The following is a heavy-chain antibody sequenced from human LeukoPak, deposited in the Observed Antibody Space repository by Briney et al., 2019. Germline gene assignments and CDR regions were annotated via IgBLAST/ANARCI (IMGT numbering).Heavy chain of an antibody. CDR3: ARAPYSSSWYPLFDY. CDR2: IYYSGST. D-gene: IGHD6-13*01. CDR1: GGSISSYY. V-gene: IGHV4-59*01. Sequence: SETLSLTCTVSGGSISSYYWSWIRQPPGKGLEWIGYIYYSGSTNYNPSLKSRVTISVDTSKNQFSLKLSSVTAADTAVYYCARAPYSSSWYPLFDYWGQGTLVTVSS. J-gene: IGHJ4*02.